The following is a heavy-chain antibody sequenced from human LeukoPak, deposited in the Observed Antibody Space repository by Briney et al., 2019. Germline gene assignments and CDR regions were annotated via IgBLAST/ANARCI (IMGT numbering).Heavy chain of an antibody. Sequence: ASVKVSCKASGYTFSGYYMHWVRQAPGQGLEWMGWINPNSGGTNYAQKFQGRVTMTRDTSISTAYMELSRLRSDDTAVYYCARVSAVAGEGDWFDPWGQGTLVTVSS. D-gene: IGHD6-19*01. CDR1: GYTFSGYY. CDR2: INPNSGGT. J-gene: IGHJ5*02. CDR3: ARVSAVAGEGDWFDP. V-gene: IGHV1-2*02.